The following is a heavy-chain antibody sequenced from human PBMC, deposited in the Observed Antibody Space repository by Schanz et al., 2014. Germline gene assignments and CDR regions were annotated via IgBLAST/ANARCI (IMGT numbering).Heavy chain of an antibody. CDR2: LYTGGST. V-gene: IGHV3-53*01. CDR1: GFTVSTNY. Sequence: EVQLVESGGGLIHPGGSLRLSCAVSGFTVSTNYMTWVRQAPGKGLECVSVLYTGGSTFYAESVRGRFFISRDSSKNTLFLHMNSLRAEDTALYYCTKGMDSYVSGSDHWGQGTLVTVSS. J-gene: IGHJ4*02. D-gene: IGHD3-10*01. CDR3: TKGMDSYVSGSDH.